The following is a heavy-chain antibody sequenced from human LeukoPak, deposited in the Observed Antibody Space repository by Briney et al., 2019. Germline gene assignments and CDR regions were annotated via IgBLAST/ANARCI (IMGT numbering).Heavy chain of an antibody. V-gene: IGHV4-34*01. CDR3: ARSYGSGSYFDY. Sequence: PSETLSLTCAVYGGSFSGYYWSWIRQPPGKGLEWIGEINHSGSTNYNPSLKSRVTISVDTSKNQFSLKLSSVTAADTAVYYCARSYGSGSYFDYWGQGILVTVSS. D-gene: IGHD3-10*01. J-gene: IGHJ4*02. CDR1: GGSFSGYY. CDR2: INHSGST.